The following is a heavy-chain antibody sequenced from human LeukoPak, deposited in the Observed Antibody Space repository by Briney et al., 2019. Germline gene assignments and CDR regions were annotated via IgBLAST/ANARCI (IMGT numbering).Heavy chain of an antibody. V-gene: IGHV4-59*08. D-gene: IGHD5-18*01. CDR1: GGSISSDY. J-gene: IGHJ6*02. Sequence: SETLSLTCIVSGGSISSDYWSWIRQPPGKGLECIGYISYSGSTNCNPSLKSRVTISVDTSKNQFFLELSSVTAADTAVYYCARHIQGRGMDVWGQGTTVTVSS. CDR3: ARHIQGRGMDV. CDR2: ISYSGST.